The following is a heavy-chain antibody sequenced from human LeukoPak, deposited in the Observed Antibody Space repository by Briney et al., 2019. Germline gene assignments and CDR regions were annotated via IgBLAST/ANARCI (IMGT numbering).Heavy chain of an antibody. CDR3: AGRRVLDASFDY. V-gene: IGHV3-66*02. J-gene: IGHJ4*02. D-gene: IGHD3-16*01. Sequence: PGGSLRLSCAASGFTVSGNYMSWVRQAPGKGLEWVSVICSSDNTYYIDSVKGRFTISRDNSKSTLYLQMNSLRAEDTAVYYCAGRRVLDASFDYWGQGTLVTVSS. CDR2: ICSSDNT. CDR1: GFTVSGNY.